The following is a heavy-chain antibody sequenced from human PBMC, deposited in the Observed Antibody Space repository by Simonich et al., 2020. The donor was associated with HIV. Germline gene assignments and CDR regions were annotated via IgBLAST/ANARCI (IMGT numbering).Heavy chain of an antibody. CDR1: GGSISSSSYY. J-gene: IGHJ6*03. Sequence: QLQLQESGPGLVKPSETLSLTCTVSGGSISSSSYYWGWIRQPPGKGLEWIGSIYYSGSTSYNPSLKSRVTISVDTSKNQFSLKLSSVTAADTAVYYCAAMPYYYYYMDVWGKGTTVTVSS. V-gene: IGHV4-39*01. CDR3: AAMPYYYYYMDV. CDR2: IYYSGST. D-gene: IGHD2-2*01.